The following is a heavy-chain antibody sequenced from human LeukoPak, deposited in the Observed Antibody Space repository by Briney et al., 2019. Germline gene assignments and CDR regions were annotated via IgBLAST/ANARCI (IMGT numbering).Heavy chain of an antibody. J-gene: IGHJ4*02. CDR3: ARGLFGVINPTDY. CDR2: ISSSGSFL. CDR1: GFTFSSYA. D-gene: IGHD3-3*01. V-gene: IGHV3-21*01. Sequence: GGSLRLSCATSGFTFSSYAMYWVRQAPGKGLEWVSSISSSGSFLYYADSVKGRFTISRDNAKNSLYLQMNSLRVEDTAVYFCARGLFGVINPTDYWGQGTLVTVSS.